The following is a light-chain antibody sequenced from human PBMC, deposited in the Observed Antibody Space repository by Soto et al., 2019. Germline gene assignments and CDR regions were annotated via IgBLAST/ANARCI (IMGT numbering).Light chain of an antibody. J-gene: IGKJ4*01. CDR2: DAS. CDR3: QQRSNWPPLT. Sequence: EIVLTQSPATLSLSPGERATLSCRASPSINNYLAWYQQKPGQAPRLLIYDASNRATGIPARFSGSGSGTDFSLTISSLEPEDFAVYYCQQRSNWPPLTVGGGTKVEIK. CDR1: PSINNY. V-gene: IGKV3-11*01.